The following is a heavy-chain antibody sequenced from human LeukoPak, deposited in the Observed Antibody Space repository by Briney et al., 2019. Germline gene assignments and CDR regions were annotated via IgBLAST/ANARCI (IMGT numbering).Heavy chain of an antibody. CDR1: GGSMRSYY. D-gene: IGHD6-19*01. CDR2: IYYSGST. V-gene: IGHV4-59*08. J-gene: IGHJ4*02. CDR3: ARHYSSGLLTFDY. Sequence: SSETLSLTCTVSGGSMRSYYWVWIRQPPGKGLEWIGYIYYSGSTDCNPSLKSRVTISVDTSKNQFSLELSSVTAADTAVYYCARHYSSGLLTFDYWGQGTLVTVSS.